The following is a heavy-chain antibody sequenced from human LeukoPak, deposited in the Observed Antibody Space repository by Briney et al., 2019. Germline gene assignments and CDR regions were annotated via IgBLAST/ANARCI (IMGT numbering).Heavy chain of an antibody. CDR3: ARIGMIRGVIITVFDY. Sequence: ASVKVSCKASGYTFTSYGISWVRQAPGQGLEWMGWINPNSGDTNYAQEFQGRVTMTRDTSISTAYMELSRLRSDDTAVYYCARIGMIRGVIITVFDYWGQGTLVTVSS. J-gene: IGHJ4*02. V-gene: IGHV1-2*02. D-gene: IGHD3-10*01. CDR2: INPNSGDT. CDR1: GYTFTSYG.